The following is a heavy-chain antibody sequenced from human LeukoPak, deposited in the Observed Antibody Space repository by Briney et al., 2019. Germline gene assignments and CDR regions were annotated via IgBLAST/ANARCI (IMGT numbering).Heavy chain of an antibody. CDR1: GGSVSSADYY. V-gene: IGHV4-61*08. CDR2: TYHTGSN. J-gene: IGHJ3*02. CDR3: ARDQGGGSPRHAFDI. Sequence: PSETLSLTCTVSGGSVSSADYYWSWIRHPPGKALEWIGYTYHTGSNNYKNSLKSRVTISLDTSKNRFSLRLTSMTAADTAIYYCARDQGGGSPRHAFDIWGQGTMVTVSS. D-gene: IGHD3-16*01.